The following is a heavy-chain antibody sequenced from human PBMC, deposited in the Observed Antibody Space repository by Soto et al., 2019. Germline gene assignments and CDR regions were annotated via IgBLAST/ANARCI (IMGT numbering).Heavy chain of an antibody. CDR3: ETDLYQLTTMKYYYYGMDV. CDR2: IKEDGSEK. D-gene: IGHD2-2*01. CDR1: GFTFSNYW. V-gene: IGHV3-7*03. Sequence: GCLRIAGAASGFTFSNYWMSWVRQAPGKRLEWVANIKEDGSEKHYVDSVKGRFTISRDNAKNSLFLQMNSLRAEDTAVYYCETDLYQLTTMKYYYYGMDVWGQGTMVTVSS. J-gene: IGHJ6*02.